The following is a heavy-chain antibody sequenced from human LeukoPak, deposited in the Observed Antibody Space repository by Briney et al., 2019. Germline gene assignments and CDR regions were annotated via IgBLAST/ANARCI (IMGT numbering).Heavy chain of an antibody. CDR2: ISSSSRYI. V-gene: IGHV3-21*01. CDR1: GFTFSSYY. J-gene: IGHJ6*03. CDR3: ARDCSGEEHYYDSSGYPRYMDV. D-gene: IGHD3-22*01. Sequence: GGSLRLSCAGSGFTFSSYYMNWVRQAPGKGLEWVSSISSSSRYIYYEDSVKGRFTISRDNAKNSLYLQMNSLRAEDTAVYYCARDCSGEEHYYDSSGYPRYMDVWGKGTTVTVSS.